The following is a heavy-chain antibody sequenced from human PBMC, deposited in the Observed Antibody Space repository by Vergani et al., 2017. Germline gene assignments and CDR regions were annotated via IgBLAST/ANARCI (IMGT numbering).Heavy chain of an antibody. Sequence: QVQLVESGGGVVQPGRSLRLSCAASGFTFSSYGMHWVRQAPGKGLEWVAVISYDGSNKYYADSVKGRFTISRDNSKNTLYLQMNSLRAEDTAVYYCAKGYGDYADAFDIWGQGTMVTVSS. V-gene: IGHV3-30*18. CDR1: GFTFSSYG. J-gene: IGHJ3*02. D-gene: IGHD4-17*01. CDR2: ISYDGSNK. CDR3: AKGYGDYADAFDI.